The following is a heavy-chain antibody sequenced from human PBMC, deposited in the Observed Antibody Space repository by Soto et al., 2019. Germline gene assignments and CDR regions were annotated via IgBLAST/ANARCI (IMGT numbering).Heavy chain of an antibody. D-gene: IGHD6-13*01. V-gene: IGHV3-23*01. Sequence: EVQLLESGGGLAQPGGALRLSCAASGFTFSSYALSWVRQAPGKGLEWVSGIRGTGSNTYYADSVKGRCTISRDNSKKTLYLQMNSLRAEDAALYYCAKDPAAEVGYGMDVWGQGTTVTVSS. J-gene: IGHJ6*02. CDR1: GFTFSSYA. CDR2: IRGTGSNT. CDR3: AKDPAAEVGYGMDV.